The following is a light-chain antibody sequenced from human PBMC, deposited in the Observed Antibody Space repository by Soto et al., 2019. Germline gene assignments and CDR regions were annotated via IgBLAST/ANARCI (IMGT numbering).Light chain of an antibody. CDR3: QQYNSYSWT. Sequence: DIQMTQSPSTLSASVGDRVTITCRASQSISSWLAWYQQKSGKAPKVLIYDASRLESGVPSKFSGSGSGTDFTLTISSLQPDHCATYYCQQYNSYSWTFGQGTKVEIK. CDR1: QSISSW. V-gene: IGKV1-5*01. J-gene: IGKJ1*01. CDR2: DAS.